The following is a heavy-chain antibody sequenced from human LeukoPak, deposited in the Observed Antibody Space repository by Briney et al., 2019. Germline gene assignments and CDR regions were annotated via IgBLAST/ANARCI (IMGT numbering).Heavy chain of an antibody. V-gene: IGHV1-2*02. Sequence: ASVKVSCKASGYTFTGYYMHWVRQAPGQGLEWMGWINPNSGGTNYAQKFQGRVTMTGDTSISTAYMELSRLRSDDTAVYYCARGEIAAAGTPYYWGQGTLVTVSS. CDR3: ARGEIAAAGTPYY. CDR2: INPNSGGT. CDR1: GYTFTGYY. D-gene: IGHD6-13*01. J-gene: IGHJ4*02.